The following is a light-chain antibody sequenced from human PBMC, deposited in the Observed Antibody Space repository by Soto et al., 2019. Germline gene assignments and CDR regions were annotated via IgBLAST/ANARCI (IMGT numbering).Light chain of an antibody. CDR2: DAS. CDR3: QQRSSWPWT. V-gene: IGKV3-11*01. Sequence: EIVLTQSPATLSLSPGERATLSCRASQIISSSLAWYQQKPGQAPRLLISDASNRATGIPARFSGSGSGTDFTLTISSLEPEDFALYYCQQRSSWPWTFGQGTKVDIK. CDR1: QIISSS. J-gene: IGKJ1*01.